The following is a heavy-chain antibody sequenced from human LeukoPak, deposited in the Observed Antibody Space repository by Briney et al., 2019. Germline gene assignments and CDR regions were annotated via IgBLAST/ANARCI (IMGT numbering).Heavy chain of an antibody. D-gene: IGHD1-26*01. CDR1: GFTFSSYW. J-gene: IGHJ4*01. Sequence: PGGSLRLSCAASGFTFSSYWMSWVRQAPGKGLEWVANIKQDGSEKYYVDSVKGRFTISRDNAKNSLYLQMNSLRAEDTAVYYCAKGQGEYSGSYYDYWSQGTLVTVSS. CDR2: IKQDGSEK. V-gene: IGHV3-7*01. CDR3: AKGQGEYSGSYYDY.